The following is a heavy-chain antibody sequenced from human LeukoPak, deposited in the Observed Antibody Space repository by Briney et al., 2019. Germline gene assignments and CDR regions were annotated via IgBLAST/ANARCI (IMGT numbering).Heavy chain of an antibody. J-gene: IGHJ4*02. CDR3: ARDGSIQYGWLVRFDY. CDR1: GYTFTSYG. V-gene: IGHV1-18*01. Sequence: ASVKVSCTASGYTFTSYGISWVRQAPGQGLEWMGWISAYNGNTNYAQKLQGRVTMTTDTSTSTAYMELRSLRSDDTAVYYCARDGSIQYGWLVRFDYWGQGTLVTVSS. D-gene: IGHD6-19*01. CDR2: ISAYNGNT.